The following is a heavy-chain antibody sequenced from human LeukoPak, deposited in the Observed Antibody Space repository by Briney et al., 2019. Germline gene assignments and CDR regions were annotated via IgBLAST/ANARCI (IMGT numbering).Heavy chain of an antibody. J-gene: IGHJ4*02. CDR1: GFIFSSYA. CDR3: HPGGGIEPHYFNY. D-gene: IGHD2-15*01. CDR2: IRYDGSDK. Sequence: GGSLRLSCAASGFIFSSYAMNWVRQAPGKGLEWVGFIRYDGSDKYYADSVKGRFAISRDNSKNTLYLQMNSLRPEDTAVYYCHPGGGIEPHYFNYWGQETLVTVSS. V-gene: IGHV3-30*02.